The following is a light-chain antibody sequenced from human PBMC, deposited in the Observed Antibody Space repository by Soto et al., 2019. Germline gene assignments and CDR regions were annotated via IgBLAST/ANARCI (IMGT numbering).Light chain of an antibody. CDR2: YDS. CDR3: QVWDSSSEHVV. V-gene: IGLV3-21*04. CDR1: NMGSKS. J-gene: IGLJ2*01. Sequence: SYELTQPPSVSVAPGKTASITCGGNNMGSKSVHGYQQKPGQAPVLVICYDSDRPPGIPERFSGSNSGNTATLTISRVEAEDEADYYCQVWDSSSEHVVFGGGTKLTVL.